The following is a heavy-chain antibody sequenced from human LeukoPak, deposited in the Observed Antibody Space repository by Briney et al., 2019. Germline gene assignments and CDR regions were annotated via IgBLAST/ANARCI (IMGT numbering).Heavy chain of an antibody. Sequence: PGGSLRLSCAASGFAFSAYEMSWVRQAPGKGLEWVSTIHNDYTTHYADSVRGRFTISRDNSQNTLYLQMNSLRAEDTAIYYCAHRTGFDYWGQGTLVTVSS. J-gene: IGHJ4*02. CDR2: IHNDYTT. D-gene: IGHD1-1*01. V-gene: IGHV3-23*01. CDR3: AHRTGFDY. CDR1: GFAFSAYE.